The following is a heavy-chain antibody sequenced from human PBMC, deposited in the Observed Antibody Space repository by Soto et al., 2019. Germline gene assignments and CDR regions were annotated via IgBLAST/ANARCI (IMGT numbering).Heavy chain of an antibody. CDR2: ISSSSSSDT. J-gene: IGHJ4*02. V-gene: IGHV3-11*05. Sequence: GGSLRLSCAASGFIFRDFYMSWIRQVPGKGLEWLSKISSSSSSDTWYADSVKGRFIISRDNAQNSLFLQMNTLRPEDTAMYYCARVAYWGPGTQVTVSS. CDR1: GFIFRDFY. CDR3: ARVAY.